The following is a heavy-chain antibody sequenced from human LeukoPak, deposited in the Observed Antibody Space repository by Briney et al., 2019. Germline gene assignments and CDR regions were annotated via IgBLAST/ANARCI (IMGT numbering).Heavy chain of an antibody. CDR2: INPSGGST. J-gene: IGHJ5*02. V-gene: IGHV1-46*01. Sequence: ASVKVSCKASGYTFTSYAMNWVRQAPGQGLEWMGIINPSGGSTSYAQKFQGRVTMTRDTSTSTVYMELSSLRSEDTAMYYCARDPTLGWFDPWGQGTLVTVSS. CDR1: GYTFTSYA. CDR3: ARDPTLGWFDP.